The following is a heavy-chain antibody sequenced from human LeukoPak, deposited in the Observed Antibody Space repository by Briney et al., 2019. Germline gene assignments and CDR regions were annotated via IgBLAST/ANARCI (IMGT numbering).Heavy chain of an antibody. D-gene: IGHD3-22*01. Sequence: SVKVACKAPGGTFSSYAISWVRQAPGQGLEWMGRIIPIFGTANYAQKFQGRVTITTDESTSTAYMELSSLGSEDTAVCYCARSAYYDSSGYYDYWGQGTLVTVSS. CDR3: ARSAYYDSSGYYDY. V-gene: IGHV1-69*05. CDR1: GGTFSSYA. CDR2: IIPIFGTA. J-gene: IGHJ4*02.